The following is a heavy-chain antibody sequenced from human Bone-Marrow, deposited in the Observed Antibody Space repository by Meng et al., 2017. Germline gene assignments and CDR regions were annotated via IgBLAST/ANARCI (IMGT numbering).Heavy chain of an antibody. CDR3: AREGGSYYPDY. Sequence: HVPPAESGAEVKKAGASVKGSCKAYGYILTTYCISWVGQAPGQGLEWMGWISGYNGNTKYAQKLQGRVTMTTDTPTSTAYRELRSLRSDDTAVYYCAREGGSYYPDYWGQGTLVTVSS. CDR2: ISGYNGNT. CDR1: GYILTTYC. V-gene: IGHV1-18*04. D-gene: IGHD1-26*01. J-gene: IGHJ4*02.